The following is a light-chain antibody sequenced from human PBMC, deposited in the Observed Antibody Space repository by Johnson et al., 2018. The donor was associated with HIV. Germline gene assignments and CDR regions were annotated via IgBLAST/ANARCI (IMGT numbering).Light chain of an antibody. V-gene: IGLV1-51*01. Sequence: QSVLTQPPSVSAAPGQKVTISCSGSSSNIGNNYVSWYQQFPGTAPKLLIYDNNKRPSVIPDRFSGSKSGTSATLGITGLQTGDEADYYCGTWDSSLSAGPYVFGTGTKVTVL. CDR2: DNN. CDR1: SSNIGNNY. CDR3: GTWDSSLSAGPYV. J-gene: IGLJ1*01.